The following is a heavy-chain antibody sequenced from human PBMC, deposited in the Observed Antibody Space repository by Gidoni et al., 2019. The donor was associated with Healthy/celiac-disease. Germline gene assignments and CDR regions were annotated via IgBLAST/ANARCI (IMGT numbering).Heavy chain of an antibody. CDR2: IYTSGST. V-gene: IGHV4-61*02. CDR3: ARDQAAGYYFDY. Sequence: QVQLQESGPGLVKPSQTLSLTCTVSGGSISSGGYYWSWIRQPAGKGLAWIGRIYTSGSTNYNPSLKSRVTISVDTSKNQFSLKLSSVTAADTAVYYCARDQAAGYYFDYWGQGTLVTVSS. D-gene: IGHD6-19*01. J-gene: IGHJ4*02. CDR1: GGSISSGGYY.